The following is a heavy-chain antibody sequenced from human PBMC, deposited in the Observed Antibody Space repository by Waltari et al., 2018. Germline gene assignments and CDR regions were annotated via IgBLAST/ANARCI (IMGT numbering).Heavy chain of an antibody. J-gene: IGHJ4*02. CDR2: IYYSGRS. Sequence: QLQLLESGPGLVKPSETLSLTCTVSGDYVINSNYSWGWIRQPPGKGLEWIGNIYYSGRSSYNPSLKSRVIISVDTSKNRFSVRLTSVTAADTAVFYCARLSPPMWVRGVKGGYYFDYWGPGTLVTVSS. CDR1: GDYVINSNYS. CDR3: ARLSPPMWVRGVKGGYYFDY. V-gene: IGHV4-39*07. D-gene: IGHD3-10*01.